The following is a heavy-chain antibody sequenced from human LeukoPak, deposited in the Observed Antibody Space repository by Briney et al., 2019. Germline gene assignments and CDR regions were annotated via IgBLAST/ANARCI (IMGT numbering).Heavy chain of an antibody. J-gene: IGHJ4*02. CDR3: ARVEASGYDYGAFDY. CDR2: IKQDGSEK. Sequence: GGSLRLSCAASGFTFNRYWVSWVRQAPGKGLEWVAHIKQDGSEKYYVDSVKGRFTISRDNAKNSLYLQMDSLRAEDTAVYYCARVEASGYDYGAFDYWGQGTLVTVSS. D-gene: IGHD5-12*01. CDR1: GFTFNRYW. V-gene: IGHV3-7*01.